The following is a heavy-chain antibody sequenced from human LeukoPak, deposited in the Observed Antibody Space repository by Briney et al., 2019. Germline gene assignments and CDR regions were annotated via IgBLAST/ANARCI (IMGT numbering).Heavy chain of an antibody. V-gene: IGHV3-33*01. D-gene: IGHD3-3*01. Sequence: PGRSLRLSCAASGFTFSSYGMHWVRQAPGKGLEWVAVIWYDGSYTYYAESVKGRFTISRDNSRNTLYLQMSSLRAEDTAVYYCARGKYDFWSGYFSAGRYSRGPNWFDPWGQGTLVTVSS. J-gene: IGHJ5*02. CDR1: GFTFSSYG. CDR2: IWYDGSYT. CDR3: ARGKYDFWSGYFSAGRYSRGPNWFDP.